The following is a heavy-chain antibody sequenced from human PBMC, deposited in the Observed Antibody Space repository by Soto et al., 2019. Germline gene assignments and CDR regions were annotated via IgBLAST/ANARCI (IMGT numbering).Heavy chain of an antibody. CDR1: GVSIGSHDW. V-gene: IGHV4-4*02. J-gene: IGHJ4*02. Sequence: QVQLQESGPGLVKPSGTLSLTCAVSGVSIGSHDWWTWVRQPQGKGLEWIGESHQRGNTNDNSSLESRATISLDKSKNHSSLQLSSVTVADTAVYYCATRDTGRVYWGQGTLVTVSS. D-gene: IGHD5-18*01. CDR2: SHQRGNT. CDR3: ATRDTGRVY.